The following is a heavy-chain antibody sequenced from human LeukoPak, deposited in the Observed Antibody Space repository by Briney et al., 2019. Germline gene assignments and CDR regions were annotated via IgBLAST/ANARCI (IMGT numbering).Heavy chain of an antibody. J-gene: IGHJ1*01. V-gene: IGHV4-38-2*02. Sequence: PSETLSLTCTVSSYSINYWGWIRQPPGKGLEWIGTIHHGGSTYYNPSLKSRVTISIGTSENQFSLKLSSVTAADTAVYYCVRVEESVSGNYGARYFQHWGQGTLVTVSS. CDR1: SYSINY. D-gene: IGHD3-16*01. CDR3: VRVEESVSGNYGARYFQH. CDR2: IHHGGST.